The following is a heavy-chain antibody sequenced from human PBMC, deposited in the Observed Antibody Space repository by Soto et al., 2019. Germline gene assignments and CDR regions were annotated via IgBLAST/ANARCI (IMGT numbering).Heavy chain of an antibody. J-gene: IGHJ6*03. V-gene: IGHV1-2*04. CDR3: ARDRPRAGTIYYYSYYRDV. Sequence: ASVKVSCKASGYTFTGYYMHWVRQAPGQGLEWMGWINPNSGGTNYAQKFQGWVTMTRDTSISTAYMELSRLRSDDTAVYYCARDRPRAGTIYYYSYYRDVGGKGTTVTVSS. CDR1: GYTFTGYY. D-gene: IGHD1-1*01. CDR2: INPNSGGT.